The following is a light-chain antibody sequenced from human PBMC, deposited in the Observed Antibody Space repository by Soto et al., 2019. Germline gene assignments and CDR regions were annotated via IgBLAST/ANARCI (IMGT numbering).Light chain of an antibody. Sequence: EIVLSQSPAILSLSPGDRATLSCRASQTVSSFLAWYQQKPGPAPRLLIYDTSNRATGVPARFSASGSGTDFTLTISSLEPEDFAVYFCQQRYNWPPTFGQGTKLEIK. CDR2: DTS. CDR1: QTVSSF. CDR3: QQRYNWPPT. J-gene: IGKJ2*01. V-gene: IGKV3-11*01.